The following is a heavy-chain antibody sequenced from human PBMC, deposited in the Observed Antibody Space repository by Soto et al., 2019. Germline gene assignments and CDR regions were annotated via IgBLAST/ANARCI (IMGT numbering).Heavy chain of an antibody. V-gene: IGHV3-7*04. J-gene: IGHJ4*02. Sequence: EVQLVESGGGLVQPGGSLRLSCAASGFTFSTYRMSWVRQAPGRGLEWVANIKQDGSEIYYVDSVKGRITISRDNAKNSLYLQMNSLRAEDTAVYYCARLLWWWGYWGQGTLVTVSS. CDR1: GFTFSTYR. CDR3: ARLLWWWGY. D-gene: IGHD2-21*01. CDR2: IKQDGSEI.